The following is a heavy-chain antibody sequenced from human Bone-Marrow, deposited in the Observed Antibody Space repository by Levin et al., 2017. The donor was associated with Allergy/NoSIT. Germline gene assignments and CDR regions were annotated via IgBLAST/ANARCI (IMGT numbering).Heavy chain of an antibody. Sequence: GSLRLSCVVSDYPISSSNWWSWVRQPPGKGLEWIGEIHHTGTTKYNPSVKSRASISLDEPKRQFSLRLTSVTAADTAVYYCVRHDSSHWSRPFDAWGQGTLVIVSA. V-gene: IGHV4-4*02. CDR1: DYPISSSNW. CDR2: IHHTGTT. D-gene: IGHD3-22*01. J-gene: IGHJ4*02. CDR3: VRHDSSHWSRPFDA.